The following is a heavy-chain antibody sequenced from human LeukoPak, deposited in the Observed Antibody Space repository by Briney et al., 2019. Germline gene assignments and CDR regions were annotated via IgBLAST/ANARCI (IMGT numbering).Heavy chain of an antibody. V-gene: IGHV3-9*01. CDR1: GFTFDDYA. Sequence: PGGSLRLSCAASGFTFDDYAMHWVRQAPGKGLEWVSGISWISGSIGYADSVKGRFTISRDNAKNSLYLQMNSLRAEDTALYYCAKVTYYDFWSGYPQVSYFDYWGQGTLVTVSS. D-gene: IGHD3-3*01. CDR2: ISWISGSI. J-gene: IGHJ4*02. CDR3: AKVTYYDFWSGYPQVSYFDY.